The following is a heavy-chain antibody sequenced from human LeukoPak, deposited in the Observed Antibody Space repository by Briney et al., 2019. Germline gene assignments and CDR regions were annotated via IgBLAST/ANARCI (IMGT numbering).Heavy chain of an antibody. Sequence: GRSLRLSCAASGFTFSSYAMHWVRQAPGKGLEWVAVISCDGSNKYYADSVKGRFTISRDNSKNTLYLQMNSLRAEDTAVYYCARDLKRGERRMDYWGQGTLVTVSS. CDR1: GFTFSSYA. D-gene: IGHD1-1*01. CDR3: ARDLKRGERRMDY. J-gene: IGHJ4*02. V-gene: IGHV3-30*04. CDR2: ISCDGSNK.